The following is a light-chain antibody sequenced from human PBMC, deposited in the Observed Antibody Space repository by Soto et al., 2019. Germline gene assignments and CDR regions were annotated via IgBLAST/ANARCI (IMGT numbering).Light chain of an antibody. CDR3: MQRTRLAWT. J-gene: IGKJ1*01. CDR2: QIS. CDR1: QTLVYENGNIY. V-gene: IGKV2-30*01. Sequence: DVVVTQSPLYLPVTLGQPASISCRSSQTLVYENGNIYLNWFQQRPGQSPRRLSYQISIRDSGVTDRFRGSGSEKGFILKIRRVEAEDVGVYYCMQRTRLAWTFSQGTKVEI.